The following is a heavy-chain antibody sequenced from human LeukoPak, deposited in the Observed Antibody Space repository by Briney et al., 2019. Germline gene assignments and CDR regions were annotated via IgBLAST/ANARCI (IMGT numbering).Heavy chain of an antibody. V-gene: IGHV3-53*01. D-gene: IGHD2-21*02. CDR1: GFTVSSNY. Sequence: GGSLRLSCAASGFTVSSNYMSWVRQAPGRGLEWVSVIYSGGSTYYADSVKGRFTISRDNSKNTLYLQMNSLRAEDTAVYYCARAPSSLDCYVDCYFDPWGQGTLVTVSS. J-gene: IGHJ5*02. CDR3: ARAPSSLDCYVDCYFDP. CDR2: IYSGGST.